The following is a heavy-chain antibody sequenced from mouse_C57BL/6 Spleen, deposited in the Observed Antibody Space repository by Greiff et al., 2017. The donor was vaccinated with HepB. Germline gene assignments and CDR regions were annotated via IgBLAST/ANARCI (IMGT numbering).Heavy chain of an antibody. V-gene: IGHV1-42*01. CDR3: ARSYYYGSSYYWYFDV. Sequence: EVKLMESGPELVKPGASVKISCKASGYSFTGYYMNWVKQSPEKSLEWIGEINPSTGGTTYNQKFKAKATLTVDKSSSTAYMQLKSLTSEDSAVYYCARSYYYGSSYYWYFDVWGTGTTVTVSS. CDR1: GYSFTGYY. D-gene: IGHD1-1*01. CDR2: INPSTGGT. J-gene: IGHJ1*03.